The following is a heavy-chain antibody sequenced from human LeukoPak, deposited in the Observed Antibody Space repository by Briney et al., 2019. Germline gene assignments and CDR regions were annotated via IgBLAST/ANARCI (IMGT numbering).Heavy chain of an antibody. CDR2: INHSGST. V-gene: IGHV4-34*01. CDR1: GGSFSGYY. Sequence: SETLSLTCAVYGGSFSGYYWSWIRQPPGKGLEWIGEINHSGSTNYNPSLKNRVTISVDTSKNQFSLKLSSVTAADTAMYYCASPRRGATGEYFHHWGQGTLVTVSS. D-gene: IGHD1-14*01. CDR3: ASPRRGATGEYFHH. J-gene: IGHJ1*01.